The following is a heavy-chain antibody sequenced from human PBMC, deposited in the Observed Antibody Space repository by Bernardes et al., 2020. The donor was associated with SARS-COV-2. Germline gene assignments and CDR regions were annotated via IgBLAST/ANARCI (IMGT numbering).Heavy chain of an antibody. CDR1: FDSISPYY. Sequence: SETLSLTCTVSFDSISPYYWSWIRQPAGKRLEWIGRIYSSGTTKYNPSLKSRVNMSLDKSKSQFSLRLSSVTAADTAMYYCARGFGGGEDDYWGQGTLVTVS. V-gene: IGHV4-4*07. CDR3: ARGFGGGEDDY. D-gene: IGHD3-16*01. J-gene: IGHJ4*02. CDR2: IYSSGTT.